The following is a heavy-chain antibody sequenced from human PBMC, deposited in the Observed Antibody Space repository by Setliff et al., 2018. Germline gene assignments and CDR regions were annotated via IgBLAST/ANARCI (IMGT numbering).Heavy chain of an antibody. V-gene: IGHV3-7*03. Sequence: GGSLRLSCAASGFTFSRYWMSWVRQAPGKGLEWVANIKQDGSEKYYVDSVKGRFTISRDNSKNTLYLQMNSLRVEDTAVYYCARDGGEYWGQGTLVTVSS. D-gene: IGHD3-16*01. CDR3: ARDGGEY. J-gene: IGHJ4*02. CDR2: IKQDGSEK. CDR1: GFTFSRYW.